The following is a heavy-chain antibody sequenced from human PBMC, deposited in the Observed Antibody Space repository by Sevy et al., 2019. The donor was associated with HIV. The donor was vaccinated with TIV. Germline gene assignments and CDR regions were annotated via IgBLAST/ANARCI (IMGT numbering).Heavy chain of an antibody. J-gene: IGHJ4*02. D-gene: IGHD3-22*01. CDR2: IKEDGSEK. CDR3: ARERKMYDSSGYYFHFDY. V-gene: IGHV3-7*01. CDR1: GFSFSSFW. Sequence: GGSLRLSCAASGFSFSSFWMSWVRQSPGKGLEWVANIKEDGSEKYYVDSVKGRFTISRDNAKNSLYLQMNSLRDADTAVYYCARERKMYDSSGYYFHFDYWGQGTLVTVSS.